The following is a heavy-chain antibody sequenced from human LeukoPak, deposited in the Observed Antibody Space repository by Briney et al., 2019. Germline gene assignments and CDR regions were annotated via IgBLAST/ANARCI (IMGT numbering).Heavy chain of an antibody. Sequence: SETLSLTCTVSGDSLGNYYWSWIRQPPGKGLEWIGYIYYSGSTNYNPSLKSRVTISVDTSKNQFSLKVTSVTAADTAVYYCARGAYYYASGVDYWGQGTLVTVSS. CDR2: IYYSGST. J-gene: IGHJ4*02. CDR3: ARGAYYYASGVDY. D-gene: IGHD3-10*01. CDR1: GDSLGNYY. V-gene: IGHV4-59*01.